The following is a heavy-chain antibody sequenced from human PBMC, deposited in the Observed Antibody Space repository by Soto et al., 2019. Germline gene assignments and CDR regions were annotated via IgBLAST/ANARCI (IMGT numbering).Heavy chain of an antibody. V-gene: IGHV3-9*01. D-gene: IGHD2-15*01. Sequence: EVQLVESGGGLVQPGRSLRLSCAASGFTFDDYAMHWVRQAPGKGLEWVSGISWNSGSIGYADSVKGRFTISRDNAKNSLYLQMNSLRAEDTALYYCAKANEQLVVAATFDYWGQGTLVTVSS. CDR1: GFTFDDYA. CDR3: AKANEQLVVAATFDY. J-gene: IGHJ4*02. CDR2: ISWNSGSI.